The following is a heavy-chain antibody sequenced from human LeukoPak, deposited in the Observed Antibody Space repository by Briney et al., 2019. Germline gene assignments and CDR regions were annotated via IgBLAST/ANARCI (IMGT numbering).Heavy chain of an antibody. V-gene: IGHV3-48*01. Sequence: GGSLRLSCAASGFTFSSYSVNWVRQAPGKGLEWVSYISTGSSTIYYADSVRGRFTTSRDNAKNSLYLQMSSLRAEDTAVYYCASGSSSWYYAFDIWGQGTMVTVSS. CDR3: ASGSSSWYYAFDI. CDR2: ISTGSSTI. D-gene: IGHD6-13*01. CDR1: GFTFSSYS. J-gene: IGHJ3*02.